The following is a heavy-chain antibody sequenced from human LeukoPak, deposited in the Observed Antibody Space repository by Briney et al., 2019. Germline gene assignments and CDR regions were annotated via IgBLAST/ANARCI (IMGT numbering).Heavy chain of an antibody. CDR2: IKQDGSEK. V-gene: IGHV3-7*01. CDR3: ARGLRSSGWYTFDY. J-gene: IGHJ4*02. CDR1: GFTFSSYW. D-gene: IGHD6-19*01. Sequence: GGSLRLSCAASGFTFSSYWMSWVRQAPGKGLEWVANIKQDGSEKYYVDSVKGRFTISRDNAKNSLYLQMNSLRAEDTAVYYCARGLRSSGWYTFDYWGQGTLVTVSS.